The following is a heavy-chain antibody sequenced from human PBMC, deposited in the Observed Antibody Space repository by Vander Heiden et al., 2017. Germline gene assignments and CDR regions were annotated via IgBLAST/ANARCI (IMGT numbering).Heavy chain of an antibody. Sequence: EVQLLESGGGVVKPGGSLRLSCSVSGFTVTNAWMNWVRQAPGKGLEWVGRMKSKAEGGATDYAAPVKGRFTISRDDSENTVYLQMNSLKSEDTAVYYCTTGGSYSAFDIWGQGTMVTVSS. J-gene: IGHJ3*02. CDR2: MKSKAEGGAT. CDR1: GFTVTNAW. CDR3: TTGGSYSAFDI. V-gene: IGHV3-15*07. D-gene: IGHD1-26*01.